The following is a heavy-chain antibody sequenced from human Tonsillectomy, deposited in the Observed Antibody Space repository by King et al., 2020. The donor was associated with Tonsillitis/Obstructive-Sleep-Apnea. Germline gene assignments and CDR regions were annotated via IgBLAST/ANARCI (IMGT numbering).Heavy chain of an antibody. Sequence: VQLVESGGGLVQPGGSLRLSCAASGFTFSSYWMHWVRQAPGKGLVWVSRINSDGSSTSYADSVKGRFTISRDNAKNTLYLQMNSLRAEDTAVYYCTSFVDTGYYAFDIWGQGTMGTVSS. D-gene: IGHD5-18*01. V-gene: IGHV3-74*01. CDR2: INSDGSST. CDR3: TSFVDTGYYAFDI. CDR1: GFTFSSYW. J-gene: IGHJ3*02.